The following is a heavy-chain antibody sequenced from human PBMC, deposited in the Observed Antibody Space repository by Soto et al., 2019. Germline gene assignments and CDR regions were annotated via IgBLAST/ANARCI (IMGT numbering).Heavy chain of an antibody. J-gene: IGHJ4*02. CDR3: ATGGRGYSYAPRFYFEY. Sequence: QVQLVQSGAEVKKPGSSVKVTCKASGAIFSSNAISWVRQAPGQGVEWMGGILPIFGRTNYAQKFQGRVTITADESTMTAYMELSSLISEDTAVYYCATGGRGYSYAPRFYFEYWGQGTLVTVSS. D-gene: IGHD5-18*01. CDR1: GAIFSSNA. V-gene: IGHV1-69*01. CDR2: ILPIFGRT.